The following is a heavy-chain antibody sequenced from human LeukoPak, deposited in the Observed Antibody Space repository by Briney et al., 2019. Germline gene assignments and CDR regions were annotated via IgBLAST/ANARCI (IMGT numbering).Heavy chain of an antibody. CDR2: ISAYNGNT. J-gene: IGHJ3*02. Sequence: GASVKVSCKASGYTFTSYAMHWVRQAPGQGLEWMGWISAYNGNTNYAQKLQGRVTMTTDTSTSTAYMELRSLRSDDTAVYYCARMIGYSSSWYFAFDIWGQGTMVTVSS. CDR1: GYTFTSYA. CDR3: ARMIGYSSSWYFAFDI. V-gene: IGHV1-18*01. D-gene: IGHD6-13*01.